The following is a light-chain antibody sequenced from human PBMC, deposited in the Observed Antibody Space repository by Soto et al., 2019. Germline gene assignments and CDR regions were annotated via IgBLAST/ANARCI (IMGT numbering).Light chain of an antibody. J-gene: IGKJ1*01. Sequence: EIVLTQSPGTLSLSPGERASLSFRASQAVGGTYLAWYQHKPGQAPRLLIYGASNRAAGIPDRFGGSGSGTDFTLTISRLEPEDFAVYYCQQYGSPPITFGQGTKVDI. CDR1: QAVGGTY. V-gene: IGKV3-20*01. CDR2: GAS. CDR3: QQYGSPPIT.